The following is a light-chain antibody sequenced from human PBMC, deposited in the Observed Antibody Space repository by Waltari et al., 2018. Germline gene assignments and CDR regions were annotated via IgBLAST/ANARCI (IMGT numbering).Light chain of an antibody. J-gene: IGKJ1*01. CDR2: GAS. Sequence: DIVLTQSPRTLSLSRGERATLSCRASQTVYRSYLAWYQQKPGQAPRLLIYGASSRAPGSPDRFSGSGSGTDFTLTISRLEPEDSAVYYCQLYGNSPWTFGQGTKVEIK. CDR3: QLYGNSPWT. CDR1: QTVYRSY. V-gene: IGKV3-20*01.